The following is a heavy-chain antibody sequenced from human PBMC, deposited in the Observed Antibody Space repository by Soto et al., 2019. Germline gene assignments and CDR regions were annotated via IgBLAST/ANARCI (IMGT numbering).Heavy chain of an antibody. D-gene: IGHD3-10*01. CDR1: GDTFNFYS. V-gene: IGHV1-69*02. CDR2: VNPIVSMS. CDR3: ASSYVSGDRAFDY. J-gene: IGHJ4*02. Sequence: QVQLVQSGAEVKRPGSSVKVSCKASGDTFNFYSINWVRQAPGLGLEWMGRVNPIVSMSNYAQKFQGRVTMTAYKSTSTAYMERRSLRSEDTARYYFASSYVSGDRAFDYWGQGALVTVSS.